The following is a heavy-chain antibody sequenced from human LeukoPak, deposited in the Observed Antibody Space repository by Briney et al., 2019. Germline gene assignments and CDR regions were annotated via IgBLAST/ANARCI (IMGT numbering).Heavy chain of an antibody. CDR2: ISGSGTNT. D-gene: IGHD1-26*01. V-gene: IGHV3-23*01. CDR3: AKGRELRFGFDY. Sequence: PGGSLRLSCAASGFTFNAYGLTWVRQAPGKGLEWVSTISGSGTNTYYADSVKGRFTISRDNSKNTLYLQMNSLRAEDTAVYYCAKGRELRFGFDYWGQGTLVTVSS. J-gene: IGHJ4*02. CDR1: GFTFNAYG.